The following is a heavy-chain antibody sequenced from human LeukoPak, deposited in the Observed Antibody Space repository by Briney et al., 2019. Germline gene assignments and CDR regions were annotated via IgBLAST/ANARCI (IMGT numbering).Heavy chain of an antibody. V-gene: IGHV3-23*01. CDR2: IDASGGAT. Sequence: GESLRLSCAAFSHYAMYWVRQAPGKGLEWVSSIDASGGATYYADSVKGRFTISRDNSKNTLYLQMNSLRAEDTAVYYCAKDLFGVIIDIYYYGMDVWCQGTTVTVSS. D-gene: IGHD3-10*01. J-gene: IGHJ6*02. CDR3: AKDLFGVIIDIYYYGMDV. CDR1: SHYA.